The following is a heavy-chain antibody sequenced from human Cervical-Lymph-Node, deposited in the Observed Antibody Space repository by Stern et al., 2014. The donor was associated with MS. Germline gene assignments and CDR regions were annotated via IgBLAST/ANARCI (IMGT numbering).Heavy chain of an antibody. CDR1: GGTFNTNV. J-gene: IGHJ4*02. Sequence: VHLVESGAEVKKPGSSVKVSCKASGGTFNTNVISWVRQAPGQGLEWMGGIIPIFGTALYAQKFQGRVTITANESTRAVSMELSSLRSEDTAVYYCARAAYSTSSYNYWGQGTLVIVSS. CDR2: IIPIFGTA. V-gene: IGHV1-69*01. D-gene: IGHD6-6*01. CDR3: ARAAYSTSSYNY.